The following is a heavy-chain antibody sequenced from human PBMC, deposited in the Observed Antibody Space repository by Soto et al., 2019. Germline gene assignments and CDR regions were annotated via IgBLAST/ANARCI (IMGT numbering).Heavy chain of an antibody. D-gene: IGHD3-16*01. V-gene: IGHV4-61*08. CDR2: IYYSGST. CDR3: AKYRMFWGLQY. CDR1: GGSISSGGYY. J-gene: IGHJ1*01. Sequence: SETLSLTCTVSGGSISSGGYYWSWIRQHPGKGLEWIGYIYYSGSTYYNPSLKSRVTISVDTSKKQFSLKLTSVTAADTAIYYCAKYRMFWGLQYWGPGTLVTVSS.